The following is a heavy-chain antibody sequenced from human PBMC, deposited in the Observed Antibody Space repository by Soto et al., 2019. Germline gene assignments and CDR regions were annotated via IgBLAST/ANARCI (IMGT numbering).Heavy chain of an antibody. CDR3: AREVVSDYDLGY. Sequence: QVQLVQSGAEVKKPGASVTVSCKASGYTFTSFAIHWVRQAPGQRPEWMGWINADTGNTKYSQRFQGRVTFARDTSANTAYMQVSSVRSEDTAVYFCAREVVSDYDLGYWGQGTLVTVSS. V-gene: IGHV1-3*01. J-gene: IGHJ4*02. D-gene: IGHD5-12*01. CDR1: GYTFTSFA. CDR2: INADTGNT.